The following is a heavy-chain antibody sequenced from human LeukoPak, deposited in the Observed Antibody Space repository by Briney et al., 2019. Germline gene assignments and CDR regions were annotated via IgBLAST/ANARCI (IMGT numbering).Heavy chain of an antibody. J-gene: IGHJ4*02. D-gene: IGHD3-22*01. CDR3: AKDPRSGYYYDSRGYYYFET. Sequence: GASLRLSCAASGFTFSSYAMCWVRQAPGKGLEWVSAISGSGGSTYYADSVKGRFTISRDNSKNTLYLQMNSLRAEDTAVYYCAKDPRSGYYYDSRGYYYFETRGQGTLVTVSS. CDR1: GFTFSSYA. CDR2: ISGSGGST. V-gene: IGHV3-23*01.